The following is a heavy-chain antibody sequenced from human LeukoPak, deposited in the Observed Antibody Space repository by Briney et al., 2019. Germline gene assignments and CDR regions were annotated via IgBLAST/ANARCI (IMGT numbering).Heavy chain of an antibody. D-gene: IGHD6-6*01. V-gene: IGHV4-39*07. CDR1: GGSISSNSYY. J-gene: IGHJ3*02. Sequence: SETLSLTCTVSGGSISSNSYYWGWIRQPPGKGLEWIGSIYYSGSTYYNPSLKSRVTISVDTSKNQFSLKLSSVTAADTAVYYCARDRGRYSSSSGYDAFDIWGQGTMVTVSS. CDR3: ARDRGRYSSSSGYDAFDI. CDR2: IYYSGST.